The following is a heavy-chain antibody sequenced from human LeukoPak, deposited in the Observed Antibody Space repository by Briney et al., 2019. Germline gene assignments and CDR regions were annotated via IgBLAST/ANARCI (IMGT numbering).Heavy chain of an antibody. CDR2: ISGSGDST. CDR3: AKLILGARSLFDF. J-gene: IGHJ4*02. CDR1: GFTFSSHA. V-gene: IGHV3-23*01. D-gene: IGHD1-26*01. Sequence: GGSLRLSCVASGFTFSSHAMSWVRQAPGKGLEWVSTISGSGDSTFYADSVKGRSTISRDNSKNTLYLQMSSLRADDTAMYYCAKLILGARSLFDFRGQGILATVSS.